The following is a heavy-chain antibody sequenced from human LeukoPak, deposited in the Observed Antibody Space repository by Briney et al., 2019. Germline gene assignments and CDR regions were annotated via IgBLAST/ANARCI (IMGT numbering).Heavy chain of an antibody. D-gene: IGHD3-22*01. Sequence: GGSLRLSCAASGFTFSSYWMSWVRQAPGKGLEWVANIKQDGSEKYYVDSVKGRFTISRDNTKNSLYLQMNSLRAEDTAVYYWARRYYYDRRGYYFDGWGQGALVSVAS. J-gene: IGHJ4*02. CDR2: IKQDGSEK. CDR1: GFTFSSYW. CDR3: ARRYYYDRRGYYFDG. V-gene: IGHV3-7*01.